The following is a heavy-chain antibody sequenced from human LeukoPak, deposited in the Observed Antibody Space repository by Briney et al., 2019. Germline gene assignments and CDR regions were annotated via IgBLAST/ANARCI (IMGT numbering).Heavy chain of an antibody. CDR2: INPNSGGT. CDR3: ARDIHYDILTGYALYNWFDP. D-gene: IGHD3-9*01. Sequence: PGRSLRLSCAASGFTFSSYAMHWVRQAPGRGLEWMGWINPNSGGTNYAQKFQGRVTMTRDTSISTAYMELSRLRSDDTAVYYCARDIHYDILTGYALYNWFDPWGQGTLVTVSS. V-gene: IGHV1-2*02. CDR1: GFTFSSYA. J-gene: IGHJ5*02.